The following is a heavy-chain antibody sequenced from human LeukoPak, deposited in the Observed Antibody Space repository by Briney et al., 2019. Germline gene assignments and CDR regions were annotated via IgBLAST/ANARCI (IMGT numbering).Heavy chain of an antibody. V-gene: IGHV4-59*08. CDR1: GGFINSYY. CDR3: AGGYDFDY. Sequence: SETLSLTCTVSGGFINSYYWSWIRQPPGKGLEWIGHIYYSGNTNYNPSLESRVTISVDTSKNQFSLKLSSVTAADTAVYYCAGGYDFDYWGQGTLVTVSS. CDR2: IYYSGNT. D-gene: IGHD5-12*01. J-gene: IGHJ4*02.